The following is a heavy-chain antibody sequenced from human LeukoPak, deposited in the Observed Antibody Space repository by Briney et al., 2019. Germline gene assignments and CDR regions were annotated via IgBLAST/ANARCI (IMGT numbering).Heavy chain of an antibody. CDR1: GGSISSYY. CDR2: IYYSGST. D-gene: IGHD3-10*01. J-gene: IGHJ4*02. V-gene: IGHV4-59*08. Sequence: SETLSLTCTVSGGSISSYYWSWIRQPPGKGLVWIGYIYYSGSTNYNSSRKSRVTISVDTSKNQFSLKLSSVTAADTAVYYCARQHYGSGSYYVDYWGQGTLVTVSS. CDR3: ARQHYGSGSYYVDY.